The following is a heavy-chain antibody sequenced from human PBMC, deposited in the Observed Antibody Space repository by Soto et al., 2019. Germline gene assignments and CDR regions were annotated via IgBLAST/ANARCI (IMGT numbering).Heavy chain of an antibody. V-gene: IGHV3-72*01. J-gene: IGHJ4*02. CDR1: GFTFSDHY. Sequence: EVQLVESGGGLVKPGGSLRLSCAASGFTFSDHYMDWVRQAPGKGLEWIARTRNRANSYSTEYAASVKGRFTISRDASQNSLYLQMNGLKTEDTAVYYCARGAFSSGWRAFDYWGQGSLVTVSS. D-gene: IGHD6-19*01. CDR3: ARGAFSSGWRAFDY. CDR2: TRNRANSYST.